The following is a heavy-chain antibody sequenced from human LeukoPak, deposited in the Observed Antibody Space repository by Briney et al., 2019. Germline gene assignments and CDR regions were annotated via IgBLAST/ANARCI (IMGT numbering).Heavy chain of an antibody. D-gene: IGHD3-10*01. CDR3: ARTRYGSGNNWFDP. CDR2: ISAYNGNT. CDR1: GYTFTSYG. V-gene: IGHV1-18*01. J-gene: IGHJ5*02. Sequence: GVSVKVSCKASGYTFTSYGISWVRQAPGQGLEWMGWISAYNGNTNYAQKLQGRVTMTTDTSTSTAYMELRSLRSDDTAVYYCARTRYGSGNNWFDPWGQGTLVTVSS.